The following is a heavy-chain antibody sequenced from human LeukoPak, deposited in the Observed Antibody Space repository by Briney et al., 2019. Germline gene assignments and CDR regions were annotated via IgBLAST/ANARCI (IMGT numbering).Heavy chain of an antibody. CDR3: ARIYDFWSGYPGMDV. Sequence: PGGSLRLSCAASGFTVSSNYMSWVRQAPGKGLEWVSVIYSGGSTYYADSVKGRFTISRDNSKNTLYLQMNSLRAEDTAVYYCARIYDFWSGYPGMDVWGQGTTVTVSS. CDR1: GFTVSSNY. D-gene: IGHD3-3*01. J-gene: IGHJ6*02. V-gene: IGHV3-66*01. CDR2: IYSGGST.